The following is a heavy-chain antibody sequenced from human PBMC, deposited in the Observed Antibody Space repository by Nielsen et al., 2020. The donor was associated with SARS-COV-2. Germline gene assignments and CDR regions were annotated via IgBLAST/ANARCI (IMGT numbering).Heavy chain of an antibody. CDR2: IYHSGST. Sequence: VRQAPGKGLEWIGSIYHSGSTNYNPSLKSRVTISVDKSKNQFSLKLSSVTAADTAVYYCARALPYYGSGSYYPDYYYYGMDVWGQGTTVTVSS. V-gene: IGHV4-4*02. D-gene: IGHD3-10*01. CDR3: ARALPYYGSGSYYPDYYYYGMDV. J-gene: IGHJ6*02.